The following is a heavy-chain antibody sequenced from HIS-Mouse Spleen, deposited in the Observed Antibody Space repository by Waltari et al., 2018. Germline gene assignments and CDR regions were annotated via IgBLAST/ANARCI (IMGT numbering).Heavy chain of an antibody. D-gene: IGHD1-26*01. CDR1: GSTFTGSS. CDR2: INPNSGGT. J-gene: IGHJ6*02. CDR3: ARVLVYSGSYYYYGMDV. V-gene: IGHV1-2*02. Sequence: QVQLVQSGAEVKKPGASVKVSCTASGSTFTGSSMPWVPQAPGQGLEWMGWINPNSGGTNYAQKFQGRVTMTRDTSISTAYMELSRLRSDDTAVYYCARVLVYSGSYYYYGMDVWGQGTTVTVSS.